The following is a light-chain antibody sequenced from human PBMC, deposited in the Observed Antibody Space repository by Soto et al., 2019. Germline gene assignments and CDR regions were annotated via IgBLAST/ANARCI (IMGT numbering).Light chain of an antibody. Sequence: QSALTQPPSASGSPGQSVAISCTGTSSDVGGYNYVSWYQQHPGKAPKLIIYEVSKRPSGVPDRFSGSKSGNTASLTVSGLQAEDEADYYCGSYAGKFGGGIKLTVL. J-gene: IGLJ2*01. V-gene: IGLV2-8*01. CDR2: EVS. CDR1: SSDVGGYNY. CDR3: GSYAGK.